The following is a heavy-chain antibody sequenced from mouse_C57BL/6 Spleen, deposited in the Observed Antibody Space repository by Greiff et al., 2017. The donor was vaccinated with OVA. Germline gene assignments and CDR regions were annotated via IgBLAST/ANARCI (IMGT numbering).Heavy chain of an antibody. V-gene: IGHV1-26*01. CDR2: INPNNGGT. D-gene: IGHD4-1*01. J-gene: IGHJ3*01. CDR3: ARGAGTTLFAY. Sequence: EVQLQQSGPELVKPGASVKISCKASGYTFTDYYMNWVKQSHGKSLEWIGDINPNNGGTSYNQKFKGKATLTVDKSSSTAYMELRSLTSEDSAVYYCARGAGTTLFAYWGQGTLVTVSA. CDR1: GYTFTDYY.